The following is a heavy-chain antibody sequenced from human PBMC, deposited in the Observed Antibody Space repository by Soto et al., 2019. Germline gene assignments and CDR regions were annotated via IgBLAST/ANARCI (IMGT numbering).Heavy chain of an antibody. V-gene: IGHV5-51*01. CDR1: GYSFTRHW. Sequence: GESLKISCKGSGYSFTRHWIGWVRQMPGKGLEWMGIIYPGDFDTRYNPSFQGQVTISVDKSISTAYLQWSSLKASDTAMYYCARVFSSSWHWFDPWGQGTLVTVSS. J-gene: IGHJ5*02. CDR2: IYPGDFDT. D-gene: IGHD6-13*01. CDR3: ARVFSSSWHWFDP.